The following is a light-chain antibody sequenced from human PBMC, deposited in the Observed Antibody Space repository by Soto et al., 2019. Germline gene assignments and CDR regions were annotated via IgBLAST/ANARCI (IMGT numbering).Light chain of an antibody. Sequence: QSALTQPASVSGSPGQSITIPCTGSSTDIGGYNYVSWYQQHPGRAHKLVIYNVSDRPSGVSPRFSASKSGNTASLTISGLQAEDEADYYCSSYSATTTPPGVFGGGTKLTVL. CDR2: NVS. V-gene: IGLV2-14*03. CDR3: SSYSATTTPPGV. J-gene: IGLJ3*02. CDR1: STDIGGYNY.